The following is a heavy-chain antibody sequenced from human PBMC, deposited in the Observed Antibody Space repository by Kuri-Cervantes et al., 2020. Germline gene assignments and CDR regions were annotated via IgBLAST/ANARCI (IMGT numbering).Heavy chain of an antibody. CDR2: TSYDGSNK. D-gene: IGHD2-2*01. V-gene: IGHV3-30*18. CDR1: GFTFSSYS. Sequence: GESLKISCAASGFTFSSYSMNWVRQAPGKGLEWVAVTSYDGSNKYYADTVKGRFTISRDNSKNTLYLQMNSLRAEDTAVYYCAKEMGYCSSTSCYWSEYYYYGMDVWGQGTTVTVSS. CDR3: AKEMGYCSSTSCYWSEYYYYGMDV. J-gene: IGHJ6*02.